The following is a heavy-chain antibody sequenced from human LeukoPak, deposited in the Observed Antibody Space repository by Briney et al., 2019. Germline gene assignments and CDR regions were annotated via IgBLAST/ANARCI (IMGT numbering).Heavy chain of an antibody. CDR1: GFTFSNYG. CDR2: IQYDGSNK. V-gene: IGHV3-30*02. Sequence: GGSLRLSCAASGFTFSNYGMHWVRQAPGKGLEWVSFIQYDGSNKYYADSVKGRFTISRDNSKNALHLQVNSLRAEDTAVYYCAKDLNYYDSSGHYWGQGTLVTVSS. J-gene: IGHJ4*02. CDR3: AKDLNYYDSSGHY. D-gene: IGHD3-22*01.